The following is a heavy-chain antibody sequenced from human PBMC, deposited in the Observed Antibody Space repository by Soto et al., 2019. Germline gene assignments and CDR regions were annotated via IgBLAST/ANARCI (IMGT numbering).Heavy chain of an antibody. V-gene: IGHV3-74*01. CDR3: ARGGADTAMAHDY. Sequence: GGSLILSCAASGFTFSGYWMHWVRPVPGKGLVWVSRINPDGSTTNYADSVKGRFTISRDSAKNTLHLQVNSARVEDTAVYYCARGGADTAMAHDYWGRGTLVTVSS. CDR1: GFTFSGYW. D-gene: IGHD5-18*01. CDR2: INPDGSTT. J-gene: IGHJ4*02.